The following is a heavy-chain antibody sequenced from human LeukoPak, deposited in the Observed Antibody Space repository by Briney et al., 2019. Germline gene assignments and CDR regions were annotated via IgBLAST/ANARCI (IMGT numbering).Heavy chain of an antibody. Sequence: GGSLRLSCAASGFTFSSNAMSWVRQAPGKGLEWVSAISGSDGITHYSDSVKGRFTISRDNSKNTLYLQMNSLRVEDTAVYYCAKDILRWAFDIWGQVTMVTVSS. J-gene: IGHJ3*02. D-gene: IGHD4-23*01. CDR2: ISGSDGIT. V-gene: IGHV3-23*01. CDR1: GFTFSSNA. CDR3: AKDILRWAFDI.